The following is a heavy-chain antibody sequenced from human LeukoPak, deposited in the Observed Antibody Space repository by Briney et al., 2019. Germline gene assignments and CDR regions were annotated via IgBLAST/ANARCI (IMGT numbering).Heavy chain of an antibody. V-gene: IGHV1-69*06. CDR1: GGTFSSYA. CDR3: ATSPGYYDSSGYYLTAAFDY. D-gene: IGHD3-22*01. J-gene: IGHJ4*02. Sequence: SVKVSCKASGGTFSSYAISWVRQAPGQGLEWMGGIIPIFGTANYAQKFQGRVTITADKSTSTAYMELSSLRSEDTAVYYCATSPGYYDSSGYYLTAAFDYWGQGTLVTVSS. CDR2: IIPIFGTA.